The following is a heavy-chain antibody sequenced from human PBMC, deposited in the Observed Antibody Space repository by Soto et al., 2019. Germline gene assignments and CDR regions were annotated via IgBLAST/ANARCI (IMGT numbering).Heavy chain of an antibody. V-gene: IGHV1-2*04. Sequence: ASVKVSCKASGYTFTGYYMHWVRQAPGQGLEWMGWINPNSGGTNYAQKFQGWVTMTRDTSISTAYMELSRLRSDDTAVYYCARTGSRSYFGYFDYWGQGTLVTVSS. D-gene: IGHD3-10*01. CDR2: INPNSGGT. CDR1: GYTFTGYY. J-gene: IGHJ4*02. CDR3: ARTGSRSYFGYFDY.